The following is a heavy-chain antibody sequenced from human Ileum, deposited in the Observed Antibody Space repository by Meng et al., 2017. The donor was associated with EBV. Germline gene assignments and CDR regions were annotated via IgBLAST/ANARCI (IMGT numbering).Heavy chain of an antibody. CDR1: GGSFSSRKYY. CDR3: ASRELAPFDY. J-gene: IGHJ4*02. CDR2: IYYSGTT. V-gene: IGHV4-39*07. D-gene: IGHD1-26*01. Sequence: LRGLVPGQCRPSATLAFTCSVSGGSFSSRKYYWGWIRQPPGKALEWIASIYYSGTTYYNPSLQSRVSISVDKSKNQVSLNMTSMTAADTAVYYCASRELAPFDYWGQGTLVTVSS.